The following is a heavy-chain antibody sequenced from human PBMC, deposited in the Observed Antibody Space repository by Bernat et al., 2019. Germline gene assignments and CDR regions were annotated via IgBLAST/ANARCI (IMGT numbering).Heavy chain of an antibody. CDR2: ISSSSSYM. J-gene: IGHJ4*02. Sequence: EVQLVESGGGLVKPGGSLRLSCAASGFTFSSYSMNWVRQAPGKGLEWVSYISSSSSYMSYADSVKGRFTVSRDNAKNSLYLQMNSLTAEDTAVYYCAGEGGATMTTGFGDCWGQGTLVTVSS. CDR1: GFTFSSYS. CDR3: AGEGGATMTTGFGDC. V-gene: IGHV3-21*05. D-gene: IGHD5-12*01.